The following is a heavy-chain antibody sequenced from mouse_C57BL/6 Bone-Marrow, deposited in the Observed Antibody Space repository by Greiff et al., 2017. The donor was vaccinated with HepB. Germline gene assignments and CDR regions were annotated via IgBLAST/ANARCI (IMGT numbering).Heavy chain of an antibody. Sequence: QVQLQQSGAELARPGASVKLSCKASGYTFTSYGISWVKQRTGQGLEWIGEIYPRSGNTYYNEKFKGKATLTADKSSSTAYMELRSLTSEDSAVYFCARRDWLDYWGQGTTLTVSS. CDR2: IYPRSGNT. V-gene: IGHV1-81*01. CDR1: GYTFTSYG. D-gene: IGHD3-3*01. J-gene: IGHJ2*01. CDR3: ARRDWLDY.